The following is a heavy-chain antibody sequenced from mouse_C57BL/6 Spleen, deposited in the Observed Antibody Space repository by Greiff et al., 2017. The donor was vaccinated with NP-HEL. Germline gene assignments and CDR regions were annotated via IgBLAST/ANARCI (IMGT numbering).Heavy chain of an antibody. CDR3: TRLGGGPWFAY. J-gene: IGHJ3*01. D-gene: IGHD4-1*01. CDR1: GYTFTDYE. V-gene: IGHV1-15*01. Sequence: QVQLKQSGAELVRPGASVTLSCKASGYTFTDYEMHWVKQTPVHGLEWIGAIDPETGGTAYNQKFKGKAILTAEKSSSTAYMELRSLTSEDSAVYYCTRLGGGPWFAYWGQGTLVTVSA. CDR2: IDPETGGT.